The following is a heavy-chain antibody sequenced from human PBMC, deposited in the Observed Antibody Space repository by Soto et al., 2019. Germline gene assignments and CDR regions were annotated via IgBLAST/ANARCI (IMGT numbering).Heavy chain of an antibody. J-gene: IGHJ4*02. V-gene: IGHV5-10-1*01. CDR3: ARQIYDSDTGPNFQYYFDS. D-gene: IGHD3-22*01. CDR2: IDPSDSQT. CDR1: GYSFAGYW. Sequence: PGESLKISCKGSGYSFAGYWITCVRQKPGKGLEWMGRIDPSDSQTYYSPSFRGHVTISVTKSITTVFLQWSSLRASDTAMYYCARQIYDSDTGPNFQYYFDSWGQGTPVIVSS.